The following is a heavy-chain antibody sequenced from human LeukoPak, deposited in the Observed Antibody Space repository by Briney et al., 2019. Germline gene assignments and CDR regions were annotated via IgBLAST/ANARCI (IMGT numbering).Heavy chain of an antibody. Sequence: SETLSLTCTVSGGSVGSGSYYWTWIRQPPGKGLEWIGYIYYTGSTNYNPSLKSRVTISVDTSKNQLSLKLSSVTAADTAVYYCARFKESVVAAPYFDYWGQGTLVTVSS. J-gene: IGHJ4*02. CDR2: IYYTGST. D-gene: IGHD2-15*01. CDR3: ARFKESVVAAPYFDY. V-gene: IGHV4-61*01. CDR1: GGSVGSGSYY.